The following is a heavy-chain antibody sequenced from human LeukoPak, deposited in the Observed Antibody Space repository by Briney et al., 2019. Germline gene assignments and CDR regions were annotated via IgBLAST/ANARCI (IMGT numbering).Heavy chain of an antibody. D-gene: IGHD2-2*01. V-gene: IGHV3-21*01. J-gene: IGHJ4*02. CDR1: EFAFSTYN. CDR3: ARFRRAQLLSFDY. CDR2: ISSSSSYI. Sequence: GGSLRLSCAASEFAFSTYNMNWVRQAPGKGLEWVSSISSSSSYIYYADSVKGRFTISRDNAKNSLYLQMNSLGAEDTAVYYCARFRRAQLLSFDYWGQGTLVTVSS.